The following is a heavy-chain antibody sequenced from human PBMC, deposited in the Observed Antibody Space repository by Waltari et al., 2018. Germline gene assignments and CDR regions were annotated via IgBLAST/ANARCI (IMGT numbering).Heavy chain of an antibody. CDR2: INPNSGGT. D-gene: IGHD6-6*01. J-gene: IGHJ4*02. V-gene: IGHV1-2*06. CDR3: ARWEGYSSSSGLGY. Sequence: QVQLVQSGAEVKKPGASVKVSCKASGYTFTSYDINWVRQAPGQGLEWMGRINPNSGGTNYAQKFQGRVTMTRDTSISTAYMELSRRRSDDTAVYYCARWEGYSSSSGLGYWGQGTLVTVSS. CDR1: GYTFTSYD.